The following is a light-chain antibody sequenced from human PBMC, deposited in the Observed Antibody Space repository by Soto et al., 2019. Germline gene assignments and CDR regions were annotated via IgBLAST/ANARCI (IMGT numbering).Light chain of an antibody. CDR1: QSVGSSY. CDR3: QQYGGSPPYT. V-gene: IGKV3-20*01. Sequence: EIVLTQSPGTLSLSPGERATLSCRASQSVGSSYLAWYQQKPGQAPRLLIYGASSRATGIPDRFTGSGSGTDFALTLSRMEPEDFAVYYCQQYGGSPPYTFGQGTKLEIK. J-gene: IGKJ2*01. CDR2: GAS.